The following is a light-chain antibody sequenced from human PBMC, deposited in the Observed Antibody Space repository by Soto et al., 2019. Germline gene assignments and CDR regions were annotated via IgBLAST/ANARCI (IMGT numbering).Light chain of an antibody. CDR2: ENN. CDR1: SSNIGNNY. Sequence: QSVLTQPPSVSAAPGQKVTISCSGSSSNIGNNYVSRYQQLPGTAPKLLIYENNKRPSGIPDRFSGSKSGTSATLGITGLQTGDEADYYCGTWDSSLSAGRVFGGGTKVTVL. CDR3: GTWDSSLSAGRV. J-gene: IGLJ3*02. V-gene: IGLV1-51*02.